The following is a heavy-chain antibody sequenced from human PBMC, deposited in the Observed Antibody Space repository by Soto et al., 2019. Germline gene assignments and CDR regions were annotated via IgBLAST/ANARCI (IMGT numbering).Heavy chain of an antibody. D-gene: IGHD2-8*01. CDR3: ALVFSGCYYGARAPFAF. CDR1: GFSLNTGGVS. J-gene: IGHJ5*01. Sequence: GSGPTLVNPTQTLTLTCTFSGFSLNTGGVSVGWIRQPPGKALEWLVLIYWNDDKRYSSSLKSRLTVTKDTSNNQVVLTMTNMDPVDTATYYCALVFSGCYYGARAPFAFWGQGNLVTVSS. CDR2: IYWNDDK. V-gene: IGHV2-5*01.